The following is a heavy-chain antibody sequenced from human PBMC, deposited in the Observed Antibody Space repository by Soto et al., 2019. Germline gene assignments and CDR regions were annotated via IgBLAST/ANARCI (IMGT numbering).Heavy chain of an antibody. CDR1: GFTFSSYA. D-gene: IGHD3-22*01. CDR2: ISGSGGST. V-gene: IGHV3-23*01. CDR3: AKDYYDSSGYDYYYYYGMDV. Sequence: EVQLLESGGGLVQPGGSLRLSCAASGFTFSSYAMSWVRQAPGKGLEWVSAISGSGGSTYYADSVKGRFTISRDNSKNKLYRQMNSLRAEDTAVYYCAKDYYDSSGYDYYYYYGMDVWGQGTTVTVSS. J-gene: IGHJ6*02.